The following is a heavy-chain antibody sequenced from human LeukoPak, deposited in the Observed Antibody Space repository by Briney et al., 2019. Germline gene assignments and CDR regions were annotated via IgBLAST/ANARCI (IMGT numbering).Heavy chain of an antibody. D-gene: IGHD3-22*01. CDR3: ARAEYYYDSSGYYQIDY. CDR1: GFTFDDYA. V-gene: IGHV3-9*01. CDR2: ISWNSGSI. J-gene: IGHJ4*02. Sequence: GRSLRLSCAASGFTFDDYAMHWVRQAPGKGLEWVSGISWNSGSIGYADSVKGRFTISRDNAKNSLYLQMNSLRAEDTAVYYCARAEYYYDSSGYYQIDYWGQGTLVTVSS.